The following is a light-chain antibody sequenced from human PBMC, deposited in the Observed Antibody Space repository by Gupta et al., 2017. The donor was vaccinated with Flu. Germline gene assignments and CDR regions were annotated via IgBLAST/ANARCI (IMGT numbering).Light chain of an antibody. J-gene: IGLJ3*02. V-gene: IGLV1-51*02. Sequence: VTISCSGSRSNIGNNYVSWYQQFPGTAPKLLIYENDRRPSGFPDRFAGSKSGTSATLDITGLQTGDEADYYCGTWDSSLSTVVFGGGTKLTVL. CDR2: END. CDR3: GTWDSSLSTVV. CDR1: RSNIGNNY.